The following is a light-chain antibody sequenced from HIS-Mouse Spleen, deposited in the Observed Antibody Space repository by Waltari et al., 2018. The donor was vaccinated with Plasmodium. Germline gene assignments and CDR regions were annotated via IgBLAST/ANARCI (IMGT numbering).Light chain of an antibody. Sequence: DIQITQSPSSPSAAVGDRVTITCRAGQGISNYLAWFHQKPGKAPQSLIYAASSLQSEVPSKFSGSGSGTDFTLTISSLQPEDFATYYCQQYHSYPLTFGGGTKVEIK. V-gene: IGKV1-16*02. CDR1: QGISNY. CDR2: AAS. CDR3: QQYHSYPLT. J-gene: IGKJ4*01.